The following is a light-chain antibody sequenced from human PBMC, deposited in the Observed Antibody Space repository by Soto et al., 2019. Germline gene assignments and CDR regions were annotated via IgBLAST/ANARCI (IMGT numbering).Light chain of an antibody. J-gene: IGKJ1*01. V-gene: IGKV1-5*03. CDR2: KAS. Sequence: DIQMTQSPSTLSASVGDRVTITCRASQSISSGVAWYQQKPGKAPKLLIYKASSLESWVPSRFSGSGSGTEFTLTISSLQPDDFPTYYCQQYNSYRRTCGQGTKVEIK. CDR3: QQYNSYRRT. CDR1: QSISSG.